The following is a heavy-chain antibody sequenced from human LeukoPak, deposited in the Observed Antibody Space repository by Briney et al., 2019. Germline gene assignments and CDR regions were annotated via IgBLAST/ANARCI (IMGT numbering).Heavy chain of an antibody. CDR2: MNPNSGNT. Sequence: GAPVKVSCKASGYTFTSYDINWVRQATGQGLEWMGWMNPNSGNTGYAQKFQGRVIMTRNTSISTAYMELSSLRSEDTAVYYCARMYSSSWTQYAFDIWGQGTMVTVSS. CDR1: GYTFTSYD. J-gene: IGHJ3*02. CDR3: ARMYSSSWTQYAFDI. D-gene: IGHD6-13*01. V-gene: IGHV1-8*01.